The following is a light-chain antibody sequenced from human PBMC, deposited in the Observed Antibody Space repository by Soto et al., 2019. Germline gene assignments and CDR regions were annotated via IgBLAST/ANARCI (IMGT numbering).Light chain of an antibody. CDR3: QQSYSTPPIT. Sequence: DIQMPQSPSSLSASVGDRVTITCRASQSISSYLNWYQQKPGKAPKLLIYAASSLQSGVPSRFSGSGSGTDFTLTIRSLQPEDFATYYCQQSYSTPPITFGQGTKLEIK. J-gene: IGKJ2*01. CDR1: QSISSY. CDR2: AAS. V-gene: IGKV1-39*01.